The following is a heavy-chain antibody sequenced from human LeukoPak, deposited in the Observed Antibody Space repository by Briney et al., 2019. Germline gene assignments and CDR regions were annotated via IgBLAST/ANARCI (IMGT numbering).Heavy chain of an antibody. V-gene: IGHV3-7*01. Sequence: GGSLRLSCVASGFTFSTYWMSWVRQTPGKGLEWVAIIKQDGSEKYYGDSVKGRFTVSRDNAKTSVYLEMNSLRAEDTAVYYCARGTSGYSYGSGSLHYWGQGTLVTVSS. CDR2: IKQDGSEK. D-gene: IGHD5-18*01. CDR1: GFTFSTYW. CDR3: ARGTSGYSYGSGSLHY. J-gene: IGHJ4*02.